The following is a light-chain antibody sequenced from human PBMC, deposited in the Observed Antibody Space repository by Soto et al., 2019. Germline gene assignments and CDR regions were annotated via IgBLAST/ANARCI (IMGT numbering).Light chain of an antibody. J-gene: IGKJ5*01. CDR1: QGITNF. V-gene: IGKV1-9*01. CDR2: GAS. Sequence: DIQLTQSPSFLSASVGDRVTITCRASQGITNFLAWYQKKPGKAPNLLIYGASTLQTGVPSRFSGSGSGTEFTLTISSLQPEDFATYYCQQLNSYPLTFGQGTPLEMK. CDR3: QQLNSYPLT.